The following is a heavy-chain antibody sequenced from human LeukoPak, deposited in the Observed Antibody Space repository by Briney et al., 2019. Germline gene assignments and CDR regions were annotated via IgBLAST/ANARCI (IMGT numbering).Heavy chain of an antibody. CDR3: AREPIAAAGTCDY. Sequence: PSQTLSLTCTVSGGSISSGGYYWSWIRQPAGKGLEWIGRIYTSGSTNYNPSLKSRVTISVDTSKNQFSLKLSSVTAADTAVYYCAREPIAAAGTCDYWGQGTLVTVSS. J-gene: IGHJ4*02. CDR2: IYTSGST. D-gene: IGHD6-13*01. V-gene: IGHV4-61*02. CDR1: GGSISSGGYY.